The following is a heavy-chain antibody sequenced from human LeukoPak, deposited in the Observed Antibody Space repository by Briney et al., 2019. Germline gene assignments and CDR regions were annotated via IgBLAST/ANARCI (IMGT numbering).Heavy chain of an antibody. CDR3: ARTWQWLPFDY. Sequence: PSETLSLTCTVSGGTISSYYWSWIRQPAGKGLEWIGRIYISGSTNYNPSLKSRVTMSVDTSKNQFSLKLSSVTAADTAVYYCARTWQWLPFDYWGQGTLVTASS. D-gene: IGHD6-19*01. CDR2: IYISGST. J-gene: IGHJ4*02. V-gene: IGHV4-4*07. CDR1: GGTISSYY.